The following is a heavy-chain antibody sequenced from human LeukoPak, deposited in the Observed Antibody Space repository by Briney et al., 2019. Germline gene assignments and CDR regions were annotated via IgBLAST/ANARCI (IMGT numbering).Heavy chain of an antibody. CDR2: INWSGGST. CDR1: GFTFDDHG. Sequence: GGSLRLSCAASGFTFDDHGMNWVRQAPGKGLEWVSGINWSGGSTSYADSVKGRFTISRDNAKNSLYLQMNSLRAEDTALYYCARGRKIYSNSDFDYWGQGTLVTVSS. V-gene: IGHV3-20*04. D-gene: IGHD4-11*01. J-gene: IGHJ4*02. CDR3: ARGRKIYSNSDFDY.